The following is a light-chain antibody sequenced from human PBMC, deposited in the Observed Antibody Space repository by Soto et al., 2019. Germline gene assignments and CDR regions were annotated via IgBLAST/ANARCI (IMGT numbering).Light chain of an antibody. J-gene: IGKJ1*01. V-gene: IGKV1-5*03. CDR1: QTISSW. CDR3: QHYNSYSEA. Sequence: DIQMTQSPSTLSGSVGDRVTITCRASQTISSWLAWYQQKRGKAPKVXIYKASTLKSGVPSRFSGSGSGTEFTLTISSLQPDDVATYYCQHYNSYSEAFGQGTQVDIK. CDR2: KAS.